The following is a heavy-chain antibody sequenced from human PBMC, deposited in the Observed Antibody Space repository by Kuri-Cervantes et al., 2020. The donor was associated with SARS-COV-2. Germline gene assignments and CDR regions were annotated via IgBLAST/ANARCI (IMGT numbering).Heavy chain of an antibody. CDR2: IYYSGST. CDR3: ARGTGDLDQ. J-gene: IGHJ5*02. D-gene: IGHD7-27*01. V-gene: IGHV4-59*08. Sequence: ESLKISCTVSGGSISSYYWSWIRQPPGKGLERIGYIYYSGSTNYNPSLKSRVTMSVDTSKNQFSLKLTSVTAADTAVYYCARGTGDLDQWGQGTLVTVSS. CDR1: GGSISSYY.